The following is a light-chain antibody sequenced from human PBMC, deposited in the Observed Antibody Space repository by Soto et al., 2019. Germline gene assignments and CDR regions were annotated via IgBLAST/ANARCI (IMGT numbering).Light chain of an antibody. V-gene: IGKV3-20*01. CDR2: GAS. CDR1: QSVSSSY. CDR3: QQYGSSPFT. Sequence: EFVLTQSPGTLSLSPGERATLSCRASQSVSSSYLAWYQQKPGQAPRLLIYGASSRATGIPDRFSGSGSGTDLTLTISRLEPEDFAVYYCQQYGSSPFTFGPGTKVDIK. J-gene: IGKJ3*01.